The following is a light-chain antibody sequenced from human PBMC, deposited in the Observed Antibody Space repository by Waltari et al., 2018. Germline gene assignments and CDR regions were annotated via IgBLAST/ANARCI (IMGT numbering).Light chain of an antibody. Sequence: EIVLTQSPGTLSLSPGERATLSCRASQSVSSSYLAWYQQKPGQAPRLLIYGASSRATGIPDRCSGSGSGTDFTLTISRLEPEDFAVYYCQQYGSSPPEVTFGGGTKVEIK. CDR1: QSVSSSY. V-gene: IGKV3-20*01. CDR3: QQYGSSPPEVT. CDR2: GAS. J-gene: IGKJ4*01.